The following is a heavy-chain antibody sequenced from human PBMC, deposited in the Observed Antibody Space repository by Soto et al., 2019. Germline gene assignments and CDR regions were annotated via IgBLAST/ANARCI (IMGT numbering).Heavy chain of an antibody. CDR3: TTDLQGPIVVVVAATLSGEGYHRRDQFDY. CDR2: IKSKTDGGTT. V-gene: IGHV3-15*01. CDR1: GFTFSNAW. Sequence: EVQLVESGGGLVKPGGSLRLSCAASGFTFSNAWMSWVRQAPGKGLEWVGRIKSKTDGGTTDYAAPVKGRFTISRDDSKNTLYLQMNSLKTEDTAVYYCTTDLQGPIVVVVAATLSGEGYHRRDQFDYWGQGTLVTVSS. J-gene: IGHJ4*02. D-gene: IGHD2-15*01.